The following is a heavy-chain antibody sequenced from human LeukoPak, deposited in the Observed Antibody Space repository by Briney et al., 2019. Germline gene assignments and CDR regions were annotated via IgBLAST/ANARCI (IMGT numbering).Heavy chain of an antibody. D-gene: IGHD1-26*01. J-gene: IGHJ3*02. CDR3: ARGGSIVGEPRAFDI. V-gene: IGHV1-46*01. Sequence: ASVKVSCKASGYTFTSYYMHWVRQAPGQGLEWMGIINPSGGSTSYAQKFQGRVTMTRDTSTSTVYMELSSLRSEDTAVYYCARGGSIVGEPRAFDIWGQGTMVTVSS. CDR2: INPSGGST. CDR1: GYTFTSYY.